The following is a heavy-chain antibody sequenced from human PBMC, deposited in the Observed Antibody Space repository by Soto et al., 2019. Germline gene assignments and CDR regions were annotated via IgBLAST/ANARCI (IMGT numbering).Heavy chain of an antibody. CDR1: GGSISSGGYS. Sequence: QLQLQESGSGLVKPSQTLSLTCAVSGGSISSGGYSWSWIRQPPGKGLEWIGYIYHSGSTYYNPSLKRRVTISVDRSKNQFSLKLSSVAAAETAVYYCAAGGGLAQYYWGQGTLVTVSS. V-gene: IGHV4-30-2*01. CDR2: IYHSGST. CDR3: AAGGGLAQYY. D-gene: IGHD1-26*01. J-gene: IGHJ4*02.